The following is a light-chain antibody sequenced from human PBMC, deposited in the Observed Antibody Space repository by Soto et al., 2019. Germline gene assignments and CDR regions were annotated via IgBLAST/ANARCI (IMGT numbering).Light chain of an antibody. V-gene: IGKV1-27*01. CDR1: QGINSF. J-gene: IGKJ1*01. CDR3: QKYNRAPRT. CDR2: DAS. Sequence: DIQMTQSPSSLSASIGDRVTITCRASQGINSFLAWYKKKPGKVPKLLIYDASTLQSWVQSRFRGRGSGTDFTPTIRSLQPEDASNYSCQKYNRAPRTFGQGTKVEIK.